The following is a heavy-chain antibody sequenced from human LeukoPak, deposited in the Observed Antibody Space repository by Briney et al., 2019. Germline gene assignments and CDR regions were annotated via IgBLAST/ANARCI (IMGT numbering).Heavy chain of an antibody. CDR3: ARGGHVLRFXXWXVDY. Sequence: GASVKVSCKASGYTFTGYYMHWVRQAPGQGLEWMGWINPNSGGTNYAQKFQGRVTMTRDTSISTAYMELSRLRSDDTAVYYCARGGHVLRFXXWXVDYWGQGTLVTVS. J-gene: IGHJ4*02. V-gene: IGHV1-2*02. CDR1: GYTFTGYY. CDR2: INPNSGGT. D-gene: IGHD3-3*01.